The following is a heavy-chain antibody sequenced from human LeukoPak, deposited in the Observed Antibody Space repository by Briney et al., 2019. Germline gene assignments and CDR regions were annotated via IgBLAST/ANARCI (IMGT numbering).Heavy chain of an antibody. D-gene: IGHD4-17*01. V-gene: IGHV3-30*18. Sequence: GGSLRLSCAASGFTFSSYGMHWVRQAPGKGLEWVAVISYDGSNKYYADSVKGRFTISRDNSKNTLYLRMNSLRAEDTAVYYCAKRASTTVTKSASDYWGQGTLVTVSS. CDR2: ISYDGSNK. CDR1: GFTFSSYG. J-gene: IGHJ4*02. CDR3: AKRASTTVTKSASDY.